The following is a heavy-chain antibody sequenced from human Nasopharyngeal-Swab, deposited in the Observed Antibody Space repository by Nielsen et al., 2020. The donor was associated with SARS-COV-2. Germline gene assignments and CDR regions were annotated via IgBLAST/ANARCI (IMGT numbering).Heavy chain of an antibody. CDR1: GFTFSSYD. J-gene: IGHJ5*02. Sequence: GEFLKISCAASGFTFSSYDMHWVRQATGKGLEWVSAIGTAGDTYYPGSVKGRFTISRENAKNSLYLQMNSLRAGDTAVYYCARARPDIVVVPAALLFDPWGQGTLVTVSS. V-gene: IGHV3-13*04. D-gene: IGHD2-2*01. CDR2: IGTAGDT. CDR3: ARARPDIVVVPAALLFDP.